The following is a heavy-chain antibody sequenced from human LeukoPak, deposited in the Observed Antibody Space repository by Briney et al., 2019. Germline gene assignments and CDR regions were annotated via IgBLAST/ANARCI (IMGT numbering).Heavy chain of an antibody. CDR3: VGSGHYDY. D-gene: IGHD2-15*01. V-gene: IGHV3-30*07. CDR1: GFTFSSYA. Sequence: GGSLRLSCAASGFTFSSYATHWVRQAPGKGLEWVAVISYDGSNKYYADSVKGRFTISRDNAKNSLYLQMNSLRAEDTAVYYCVGSGHYDYWGQGTLVTVSS. J-gene: IGHJ4*02. CDR2: ISYDGSNK.